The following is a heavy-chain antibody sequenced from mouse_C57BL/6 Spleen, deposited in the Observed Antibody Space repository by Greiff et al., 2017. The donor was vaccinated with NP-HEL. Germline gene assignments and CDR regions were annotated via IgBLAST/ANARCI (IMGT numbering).Heavy chain of an antibody. CDR3: ARWGDNYGSSGCFDV. D-gene: IGHD1-1*01. CDR1: GYTFTNYW. Sequence: VQRVESGAELVRPGTSVKMSCKASGYTFTNYWIGWVKQRPGHGLEWIGDIYPGGGYTNYNEKFKGKATLTADKSSSTAYMQFSSLTSEDSAIYYCARWGDNYGSSGCFDVWGTGTTVTVSS. J-gene: IGHJ1*03. V-gene: IGHV1-63*01. CDR2: IYPGGGYT.